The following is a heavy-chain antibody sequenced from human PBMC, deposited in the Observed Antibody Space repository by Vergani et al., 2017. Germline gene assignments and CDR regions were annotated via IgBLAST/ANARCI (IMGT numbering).Heavy chain of an antibody. CDR1: GGSISSGDYY. V-gene: IGHV4-30-4*01. CDR3: ASKILGYCSSTSCPFDY. Sequence: QVQLQESGPGLVKPSQTLSLTCTVSGGSISSGDYYWSWIRQPPGKGLEWIGYIYYSGSTYYNPPLKSRVTISVDTSKNQFSLKLSSVTAADTAVYYCASKILGYCSSTSCPFDYWGQGTLVTVSS. CDR2: IYYSGST. D-gene: IGHD2-2*01. J-gene: IGHJ4*02.